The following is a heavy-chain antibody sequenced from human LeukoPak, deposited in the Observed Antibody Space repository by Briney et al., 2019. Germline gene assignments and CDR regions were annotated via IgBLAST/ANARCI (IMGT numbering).Heavy chain of an antibody. J-gene: IGHJ6*02. CDR1: GYTFTSYY. CDR2: MNPSGGST. Sequence: ASVKVSCKASGYTFTSYYMHLVRQAPGQGLEWMGIMNPSGGSTSYAQKFQGRVTMTRDTSTSTVYMELSSLRSEDTAVYYCARDTAAADFWSGYWTYYYGMDVWGQGTTVTVSS. V-gene: IGHV1-46*01. D-gene: IGHD3-3*01. CDR3: ARDTAAADFWSGYWTYYYGMDV.